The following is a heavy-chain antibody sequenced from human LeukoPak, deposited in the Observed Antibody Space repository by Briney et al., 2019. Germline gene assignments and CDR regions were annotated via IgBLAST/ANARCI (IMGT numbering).Heavy chain of an antibody. D-gene: IGHD1-26*01. CDR2: INPTGGST. J-gene: IGHJ4*02. CDR1: GYTFTSYY. CDR3: ARARPGTRLPLDY. Sequence: ASVKVSCKASGYTFTSYYMHWVRQAPGQGLEWMGLINPTGGSTGYAQKFQGRVTITRDTSASTAYMELSSLRSEDMAVYYCARARPGTRLPLDYWGQGTLVTVSS. V-gene: IGHV1-46*01.